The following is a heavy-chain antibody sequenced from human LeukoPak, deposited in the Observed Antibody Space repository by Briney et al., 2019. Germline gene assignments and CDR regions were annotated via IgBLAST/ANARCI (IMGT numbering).Heavy chain of an antibody. J-gene: IGHJ5*02. CDR1: GGSISSGGYY. CDR3: ARGKNPRFFGWFDP. V-gene: IGHV4-31*03. Sequence: PSQTLSLTCTASGGSISSGGYYWSWIRQHPGKGLEWIGYIYYSGSTYYNPSLKSRVTISVDTSKNQFSLKLSSVTAADTAVYYCARGKNPRFFGWFDPWGQGTLVTVSS. D-gene: IGHD3-3*01. CDR2: IYYSGST.